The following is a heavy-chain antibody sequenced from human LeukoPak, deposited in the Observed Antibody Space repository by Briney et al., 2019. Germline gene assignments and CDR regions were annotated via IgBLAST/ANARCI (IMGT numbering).Heavy chain of an antibody. Sequence: SETLSLACTVSGDSIIGYYWSWIRQSPGKRLEWIGYIYNTVDTTYNPSLESRITISLDMSNKRLSLRLSSVTAADTAVYYCARRRYYDSTGYNPSYYFDSWGQGILVTVSS. CDR1: GDSIIGYY. D-gene: IGHD3-22*01. J-gene: IGHJ4*03. CDR3: ARRRYYDSTGYNPSYYFDS. CDR2: IYNTVDT. V-gene: IGHV4-59*01.